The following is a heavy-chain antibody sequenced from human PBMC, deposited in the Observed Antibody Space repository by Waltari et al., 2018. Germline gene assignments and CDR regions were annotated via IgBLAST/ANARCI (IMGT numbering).Heavy chain of an antibody. J-gene: IGHJ4*02. V-gene: IGHV4-34*01. CDR1: GWYFSGYY. CDR3: ARINMVRGKASY. D-gene: IGHD3-10*01. CDR2: INHSGST. Sequence: QVQLQPWGAGLLKPSETLSLPCAVYGWYFSGYYWSWIRQPPGKGLEWIGEINHSGSTNYTPSLKSRVTISVDTSKNQFSLKLSSVTAADTAVYYCARINMVRGKASYWGQGTLVTVSS.